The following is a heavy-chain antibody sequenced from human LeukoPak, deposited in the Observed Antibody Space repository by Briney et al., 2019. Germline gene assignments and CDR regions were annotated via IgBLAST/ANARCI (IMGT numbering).Heavy chain of an antibody. J-gene: IGHJ5*02. CDR1: GGSISSASYY. CDR3: ARRYGDYGYGWFDP. CDR2: IYTSGST. Sequence: SQTLSLTCTVSGGSISSASYYWSWIRQPAGKGLEWIGRIYTSGSTNYNPSLKSRVTISIDTSKNQFSLRLSSVTAADTAVYYCARRYGDYGYGWFDPWGQGTLVTVSS. D-gene: IGHD4-17*01. V-gene: IGHV4-61*02.